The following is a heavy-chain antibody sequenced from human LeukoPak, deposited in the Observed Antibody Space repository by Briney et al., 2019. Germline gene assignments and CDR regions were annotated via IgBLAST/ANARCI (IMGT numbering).Heavy chain of an antibody. J-gene: IGHJ4*02. CDR1: GFSFDDYA. CDR2: INRSGGST. CDR3: ARALQYFGSGSYYNWVRPFDY. D-gene: IGHD3-10*01. Sequence: AGGSLRLSCAASGFSFDDYAMSWVRQAPGKGLEWVSGINRSGGSTGYVYSVKGRFTISRDNAKNSLYLQMNSLRAEDTALYYCARALQYFGSGSYYNWVRPFDYWGQGTLVTVSS. V-gene: IGHV3-20*04.